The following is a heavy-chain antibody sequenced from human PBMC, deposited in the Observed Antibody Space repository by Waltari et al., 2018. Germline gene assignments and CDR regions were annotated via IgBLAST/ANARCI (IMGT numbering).Heavy chain of an antibody. CDR1: GGSISSHY. Sequence: QVQLQESGPGLVKPSETLSLTCTVSGGSISSHYWSWIRQPPGKGLEWIGYIYYSGSTNDNPSLKSRVTISVDTSKNQFSLKLSSVTAADTAVYYCVRGSGSYDYWGQGTLVTVSS. D-gene: IGHD1-26*01. V-gene: IGHV4-59*11. J-gene: IGHJ4*02. CDR2: IYYSGST. CDR3: VRGSGSYDY.